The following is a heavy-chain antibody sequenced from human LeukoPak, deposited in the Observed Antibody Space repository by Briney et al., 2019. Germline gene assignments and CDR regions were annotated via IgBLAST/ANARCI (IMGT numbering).Heavy chain of an antibody. CDR2: IYWDDDK. CDR3: AHSRRWLHNPLMGDFDY. V-gene: IGHV2-5*02. CDR1: GFSLHTSGGG. Sequence: SGPTLVNPTQTPPLTFTLSGFSLHTSGGGVGWIRQPPGKALEWLAPIYWDDDKRYSPSLKTRLTIAKDTSKNQVVLTMTNMDPVDTATYYCAHSRRWLHNPLMGDFDYWGQGTLVTVSS. D-gene: IGHD5-24*01. J-gene: IGHJ4*02.